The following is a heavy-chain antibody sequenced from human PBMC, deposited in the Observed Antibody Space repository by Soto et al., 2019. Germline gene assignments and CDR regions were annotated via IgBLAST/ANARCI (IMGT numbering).Heavy chain of an antibody. CDR2: IYYSGST. Sequence: SETLSLTCTVSGGSISSSSYYWGWIRQPPGKGLEWIGSIYYSGSTYYNPSLKSRVTISVDTSKNQFSLKLSSVTAADTAVYYCATRGRVSGYYDYYYYGMDVWGQGTTVTVSS. CDR1: GGSISSSSYY. D-gene: IGHD3-3*01. CDR3: ATRGRVSGYYDYYYYGMDV. J-gene: IGHJ6*02. V-gene: IGHV4-39*01.